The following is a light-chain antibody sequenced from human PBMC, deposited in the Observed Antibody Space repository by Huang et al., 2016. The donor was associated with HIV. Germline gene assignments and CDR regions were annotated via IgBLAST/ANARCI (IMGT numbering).Light chain of an antibody. Sequence: EIVLTQSPATLSLSPGERATRSCGASQSVSSSHLAWYQQKPGLAPRLLIYDASSRATGIPDRVIGSGSGTDFTLTISRLEPEDFAVYYCQQYGSSPPVTFGPGTKVDIK. CDR1: QSVSSSH. CDR2: DAS. V-gene: IGKV3D-20*01. CDR3: QQYGSSPPVT. J-gene: IGKJ3*01.